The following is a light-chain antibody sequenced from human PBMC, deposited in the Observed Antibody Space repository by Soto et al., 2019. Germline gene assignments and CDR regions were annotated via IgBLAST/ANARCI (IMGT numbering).Light chain of an antibody. CDR1: QRTSGR. CDR3: QQYNSYWT. J-gene: IGKJ1*01. V-gene: IGKV1-5*03. Sequence: DIKLTQSHSTLSAYVGDRVTLTCRASQRTSGRLAWYQQKTGKAPKLLIYKASSLESGVPSRFSGIGSGTEFTLTISSLQPDDFATYYCQQYNSYWTFGQGTKVDIK. CDR2: KAS.